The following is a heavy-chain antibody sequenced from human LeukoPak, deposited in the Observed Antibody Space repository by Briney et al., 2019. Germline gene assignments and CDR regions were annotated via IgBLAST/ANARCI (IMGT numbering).Heavy chain of an antibody. Sequence: SVKVSCKASGGTFSSYAISWVRQAPGQGLEWMGGIIPIFGTANYAQKFQGRVTITADESTSTAYMELSSLRSEDTAVYYCAREPSIAVAGPQNNAYYFDYWGQGTLVTVSS. CDR1: GGTFSSYA. J-gene: IGHJ4*02. CDR2: IIPIFGTA. D-gene: IGHD6-19*01. V-gene: IGHV1-69*13. CDR3: AREPSIAVAGPQNNAYYFDY.